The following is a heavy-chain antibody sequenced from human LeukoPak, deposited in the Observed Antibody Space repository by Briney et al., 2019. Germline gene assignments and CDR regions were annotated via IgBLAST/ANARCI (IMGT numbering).Heavy chain of an antibody. V-gene: IGHV3-30*02. J-gene: IGHJ4*02. D-gene: IGHD2-2*01. CDR2: IRYDGSNK. CDR3: AKSYCSSCPLDY. Sequence: GGSLRLSCVASGFSISDYWMTWVRQAPGKGLEWVAFIRYDGSNKYYADSVKGRLTISRDNSKNTLYLQMNSLRAEDTAVYYCAKSYCSSCPLDYWGQGTLVTVSS. CDR1: GFSISDYW.